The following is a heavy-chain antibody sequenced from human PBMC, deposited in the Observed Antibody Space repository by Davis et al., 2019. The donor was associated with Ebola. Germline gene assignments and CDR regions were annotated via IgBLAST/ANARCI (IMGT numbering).Heavy chain of an antibody. CDR3: ARDPVYGDFRSGGDGMDV. J-gene: IGHJ6*02. Sequence: GESLKISCAASEFTFTTYVMHWVRQAPGKGLEWVAVISYDGDNSYYADSVKGRFTISRENSKNTLYLQMNSLRDEDTAVYYCARDPVYGDFRSGGDGMDVWGQGTTVTVSS. V-gene: IGHV3-30-3*01. CDR1: EFTFTTYV. D-gene: IGHD4-17*01. CDR2: ISYDGDNS.